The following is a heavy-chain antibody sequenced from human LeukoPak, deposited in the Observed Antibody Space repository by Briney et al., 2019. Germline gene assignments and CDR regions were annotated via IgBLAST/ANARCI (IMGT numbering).Heavy chain of an antibody. V-gene: IGHV3-48*03. CDR3: ARLAIYDILTGYYFDY. CDR1: GFTFSSYE. Sequence: GGSLRLSCAASGFTFSSYEMNWVRQAPGEGLEWVSYISSSGSTIYYADSVKGRFTISRDNAKNSLYLQMNSLRAEDTAVYYCARLAIYDILTGYYFDYWGQGTLVTVSS. J-gene: IGHJ4*02. CDR2: ISSSGSTI. D-gene: IGHD3-9*01.